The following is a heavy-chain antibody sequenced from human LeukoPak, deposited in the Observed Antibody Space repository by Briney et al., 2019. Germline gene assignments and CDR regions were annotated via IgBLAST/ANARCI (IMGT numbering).Heavy chain of an antibody. J-gene: IGHJ4*02. Sequence: PSGTLSLTCAVSGGSISSSNWWSWVRQPPGKGLEWIGSIYYSGSTYFNPSLKSRVTISVDTSKNQFSLKLSSVTAADTAVYYCARLGYYGSGSYFEPFDYWGQGTLVTVSS. D-gene: IGHD3-10*01. CDR3: ARLGYYGSGSYFEPFDY. V-gene: IGHV4-4*02. CDR1: GGSISSSNW. CDR2: IYYSGST.